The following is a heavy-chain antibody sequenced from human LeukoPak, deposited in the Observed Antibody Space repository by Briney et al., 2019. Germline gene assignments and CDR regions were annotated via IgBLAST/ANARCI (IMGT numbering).Heavy chain of an antibody. V-gene: IGHV3-23*01. CDR1: GFTFNTYA. J-gene: IGHJ4*02. CDR3: AKDDSGNYLFDS. CDR2: IINHGGNT. Sequence: TGGSLRLSCAASGFTFNTYAMSWVRQAPGKGLDWVSGIINHGGNTYYADSVKGRFTISRDNSKNMLFLQMSSLRAEDTAIYYCAKDDSGNYLFDSWGQGALVTVSS. D-gene: IGHD1-26*01.